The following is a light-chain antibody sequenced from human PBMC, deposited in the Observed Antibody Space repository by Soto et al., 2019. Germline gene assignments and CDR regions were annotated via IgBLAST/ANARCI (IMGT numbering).Light chain of an antibody. V-gene: IGKV3-20*01. CDR3: QQYGSSPDT. J-gene: IGKJ5*01. CDR1: QSVSSSY. Sequence: GLSQSPATLSLNTGERATLSCRASQSVSSSYLAWYQQKPGQAPRLLIYGASTRATGIPDRFSGSGSGTDFTLTISRLEPEDFAVYYCQQYGSSPDTFGQGTRLENK. CDR2: GAS.